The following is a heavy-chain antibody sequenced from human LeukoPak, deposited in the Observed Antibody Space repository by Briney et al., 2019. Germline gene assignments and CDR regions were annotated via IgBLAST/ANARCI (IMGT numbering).Heavy chain of an antibody. Sequence: SETLSLTCAVYGGSFSGYYWSWIRQPPGKGLEWIGEINHSGSTNYNPSLKSRVTISVDTSKNQFSLKLGSVTAADTAVYYCELYDSSGYYHHFDYWGQGTLVTVSS. D-gene: IGHD3-22*01. CDR1: GGSFSGYY. V-gene: IGHV4-34*01. CDR2: INHSGST. CDR3: ELYDSSGYYHHFDY. J-gene: IGHJ4*02.